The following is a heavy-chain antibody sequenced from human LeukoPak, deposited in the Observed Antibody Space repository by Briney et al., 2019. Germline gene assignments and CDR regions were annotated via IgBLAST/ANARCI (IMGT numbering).Heavy chain of an antibody. J-gene: IGHJ4*02. V-gene: IGHV3-33*06. CDR2: IWYDGSTK. CDR3: AKDGKEHRPTMYYFDL. Sequence: GGSLRLSCAPSGFTFSNYAMHWVRQAPGKGLEWVAVIWYDGSTKYYGDSVKGRFTISRDNSKNTLHLQMNSLRAEDTAIYYCAKDGKEHRPTMYYFDLWGQGALVTVSS. D-gene: IGHD3-16*01. CDR1: GFTFSNYA.